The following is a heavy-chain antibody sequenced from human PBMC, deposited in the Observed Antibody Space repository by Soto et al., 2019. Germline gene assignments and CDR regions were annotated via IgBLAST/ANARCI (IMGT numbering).Heavy chain of an antibody. CDR2: IIPIFGTA. Sequence: ASVKVSCKASGGTFSSYAISWVRQAPGQGLEWMGGIIPIFGTANYAQKFQGRVTITADESTSTAYMELSSLRSEDTAVYYCAIRSPSDILTGWGHYFDYWGQGTLVTV. J-gene: IGHJ4*02. V-gene: IGHV1-69*13. CDR3: AIRSPSDILTGWGHYFDY. D-gene: IGHD3-9*01. CDR1: GGTFSSYA.